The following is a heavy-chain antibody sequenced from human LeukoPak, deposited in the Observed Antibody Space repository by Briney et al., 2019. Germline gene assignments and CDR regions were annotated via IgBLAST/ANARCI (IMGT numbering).Heavy chain of an antibody. J-gene: IGHJ4*02. D-gene: IGHD3-10*01. CDR3: ATDSSAGFGESYYFDY. CDR1: GFTFSSYA. CDR2: ISYDGSNK. Sequence: GGSLRLSCAASGFTFSSYAMHWVRQAPGKGLEWVAVISYDGSNKYYADSVKGRFTISRDNSKNTLYLQMNSLRAEDTAVYYCATDSSAGFGESYYFDYWGQGTLVTVSS. V-gene: IGHV3-30-3*01.